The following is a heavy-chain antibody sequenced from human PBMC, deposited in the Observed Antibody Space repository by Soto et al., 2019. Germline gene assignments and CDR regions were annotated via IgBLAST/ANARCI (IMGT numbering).Heavy chain of an antibody. V-gene: IGHV3-30-3*01. CDR2: ISYDGSNK. CDR1: GFTFSIYA. D-gene: IGHD2-15*01. J-gene: IGHJ6*02. Sequence: GWSLRLSCAASGFTFSIYAMHWVRQAPGKGLEWVAVISYDGSNKYYADSVKGRFTISRDNSKNALYLQMNSLRAEDTAVYYCARDKGSRAAATTYYYYYGMDVWGQGTTVTVSS. CDR3: ARDKGSRAAATTYYYYYGMDV.